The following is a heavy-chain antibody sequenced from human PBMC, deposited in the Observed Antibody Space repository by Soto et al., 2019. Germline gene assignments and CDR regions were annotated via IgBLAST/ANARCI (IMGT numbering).Heavy chain of an antibody. J-gene: IGHJ6*02. CDR3: AKDVAYGMDV. CDR2: ISYDGSNK. D-gene: IGHD2-15*01. CDR1: GFTFSSYG. V-gene: IGHV3-30*18. Sequence: QVQLVESGGGVVQPGRSLRLSCAASGFTFSSYGMHWVRQAPGKGLEWVAVISYDGSNKYYADSVKGRFTISRDNSKNTLYLQMNRLRAEYTAVYYCAKDVAYGMDVWGQGPTVTASS.